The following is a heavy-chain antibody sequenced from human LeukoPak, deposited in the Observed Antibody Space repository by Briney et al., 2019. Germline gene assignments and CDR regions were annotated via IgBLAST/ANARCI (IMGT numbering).Heavy chain of an antibody. CDR1: GGSISSSSYY. V-gene: IGHV4-39*01. J-gene: IGHJ4*02. CDR3: ARPRHYYGSGFDY. CDR2: IYYSGST. D-gene: IGHD3-10*01. Sequence: PSQPLSLTCTVSGGSISSSSYYWGWIRQPPGKGLEWIGSIYYSGSTYYNPSLKSRITMSVDTSKNQFSLKLSSVTAADTAVYYCARPRHYYGSGFDYWGQGSLVTVSS.